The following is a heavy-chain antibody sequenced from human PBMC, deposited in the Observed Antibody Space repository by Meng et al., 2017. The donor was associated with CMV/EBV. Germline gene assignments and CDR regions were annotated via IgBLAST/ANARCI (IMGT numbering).Heavy chain of an antibody. CDR3: ARDGGQRPGGSHYYYYYGMDV. CDR1: GYTFTSYG. Sequence: ASVKVSCKASGYTFTSYGISWVRQAPGQGLEWMGWISAYNGNTNYAQKLQGRVTMTTDTSTSTAYMELRSLRSDDTAVYYCARDGGQRPGGSHYYYYYGMDVWGQGTTVTVSS. CDR2: ISAYNGNT. V-gene: IGHV1-18*01. J-gene: IGHJ6*02. D-gene: IGHD6-25*01.